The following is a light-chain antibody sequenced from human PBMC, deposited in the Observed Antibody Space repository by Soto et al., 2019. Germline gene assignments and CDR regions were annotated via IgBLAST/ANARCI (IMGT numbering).Light chain of an antibody. Sequence: ERVMTQSPATLSLSPGERATVSCRASQSVGGNSLAWYQQRPGQAPRLLIYDTSKRATGIPDRFSGSGSGTDFTLTISRLEPADFAVYYCQQYQNSPRTFGQGTKVDIK. CDR1: QSVGGNS. J-gene: IGKJ1*01. CDR3: QQYQNSPRT. V-gene: IGKV3-20*01. CDR2: DTS.